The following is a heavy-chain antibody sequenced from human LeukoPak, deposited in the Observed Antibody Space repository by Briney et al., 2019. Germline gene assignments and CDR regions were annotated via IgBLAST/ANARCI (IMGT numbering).Heavy chain of an antibody. CDR3: ARVSRGNSVGGDY. CDR2: IYDSGST. D-gene: IGHD4-23*01. V-gene: IGHV4-59*01. CDR1: GGSINSYY. J-gene: IGHJ4*02. Sequence: PSETLSLTCTVSGGSINSYYWSWIRQPPGKGLEWIGYIYDSGSTNYNPSLKSRVTISVDTSKNQFSLKLSSVTAADTAVYYCARVSRGNSVGGDYWGQGTLVTVSS.